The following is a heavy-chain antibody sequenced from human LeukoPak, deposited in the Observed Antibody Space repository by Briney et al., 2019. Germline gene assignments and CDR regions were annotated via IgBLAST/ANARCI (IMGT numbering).Heavy chain of an antibody. CDR2: INHSGST. CDR1: GGSFSGYY. J-gene: IGHJ4*02. V-gene: IGHV4-34*01. D-gene: IGHD4-17*01. Sequence: SETLSLTCAFYGGSFSGYYWSWIRQPPGKGLEWIGEINHSGSTNYNPSLKSRVTISVDTSKNQFSLKLSSVTAADTAVYYCARGGHDYGDYHLDYWGQGTLVTVSS. CDR3: ARGGHDYGDYHLDY.